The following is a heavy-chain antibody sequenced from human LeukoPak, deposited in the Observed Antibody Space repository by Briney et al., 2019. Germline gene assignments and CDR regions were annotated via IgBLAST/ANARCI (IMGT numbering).Heavy chain of an antibody. Sequence: GGSLRLSCAASGFTFSSYSMNWARQAPGKGLEWVSSISSSSSYIYYADSVKGRFTISRDNAKNSLYLQMNSLRAEDTAVYYCARERTVGATRDFDYWGQGTLVTVSS. CDR3: ARERTVGATRDFDY. D-gene: IGHD1-26*01. J-gene: IGHJ4*02. V-gene: IGHV3-21*01. CDR1: GFTFSSYS. CDR2: ISSSSSYI.